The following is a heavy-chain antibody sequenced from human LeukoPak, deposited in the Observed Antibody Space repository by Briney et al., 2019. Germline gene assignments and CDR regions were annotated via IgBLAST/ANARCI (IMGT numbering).Heavy chain of an antibody. CDR1: GGSFSGYY. D-gene: IGHD3-9*01. J-gene: IGHJ4*02. CDR3: ARGLYYDILTGYSPPYFDY. CDR2: INHSGST. Sequence: TSETLSLTCAVYGGSFSGYYWSWIRQPPGKGLEWIGEINHSGSTNYNPSLKSRVTISVDTSKNQFSLKLSSVTAAGTAVYYCARGLYYDILTGYSPPYFDYWGQGTLVTVSS. V-gene: IGHV4-34*01.